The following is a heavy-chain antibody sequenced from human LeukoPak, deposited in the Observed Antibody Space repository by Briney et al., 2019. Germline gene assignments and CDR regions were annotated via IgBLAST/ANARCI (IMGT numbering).Heavy chain of an antibody. CDR2: INPNSGGI. Sequence: ASVKVSCKTSGYTFAAYYIHWVRQAPGQGLEWMGWINPNSGGINYALNLQGRVTMTRDTSISTVYMELSRLTSDDTAIYYCARDWYTSAWHGFDYWGQGTLVTVSS. J-gene: IGHJ4*02. V-gene: IGHV1-2*02. CDR3: ARDWYTSAWHGFDY. D-gene: IGHD6-19*01. CDR1: GYTFAAYY.